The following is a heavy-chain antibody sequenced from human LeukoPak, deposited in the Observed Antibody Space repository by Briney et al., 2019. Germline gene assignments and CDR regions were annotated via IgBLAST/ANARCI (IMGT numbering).Heavy chain of an antibody. CDR1: GFTFSSYA. J-gene: IGHJ4*02. Sequence: GGSLRLSCAASGFTFSSYAMSWVRQAPGKGLEWVSAISGSGGSTYYADSVKGRFTISRDNSKNTLYLQMDRLRPDDTGLYYCAKDREGLYGSGSYGYFGSWGQGTPVTVSS. CDR2: ISGSGGST. CDR3: AKDREGLYGSGSYGYFGS. D-gene: IGHD3-10*01. V-gene: IGHV3-23*01.